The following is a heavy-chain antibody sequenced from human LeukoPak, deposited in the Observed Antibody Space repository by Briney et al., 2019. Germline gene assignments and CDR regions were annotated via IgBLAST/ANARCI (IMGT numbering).Heavy chain of an antibody. CDR1: GFTFSDYY. Sequence: PGGSLRLSCAASGFTFSDYYMSWIRQAPGKGLEWVSYISSSGSTIYYADSVKGRFTISRDNAKNSLYLQMNSLRSEDTAVYYCAWSEEDFWSGYYAVNFWGQGTLVTVSS. CDR2: ISSSGSTI. V-gene: IGHV3-11*01. J-gene: IGHJ4*02. CDR3: AWSEEDFWSGYYAVNF. D-gene: IGHD3-3*01.